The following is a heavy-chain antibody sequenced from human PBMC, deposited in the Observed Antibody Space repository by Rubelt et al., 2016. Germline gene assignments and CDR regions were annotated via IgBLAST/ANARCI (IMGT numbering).Heavy chain of an antibody. CDR1: GFTFSSYA. CDR3: AKVRVTGWSGFDY. V-gene: IGHV3-23*01. J-gene: IGHJ4*02. CDR2: IRGSGGSS. Sequence: LESGGGFVQPGGSLRLACAASGFTFSSYAMIWVRQTPEKGLEWVSGIRGSGGSSLYANSVKGRFTISRDNSKNTLYLQMDSLRADDTAVYYCAKVRVTGWSGFDYWGQGTLVTVSS. D-gene: IGHD6-19*01.